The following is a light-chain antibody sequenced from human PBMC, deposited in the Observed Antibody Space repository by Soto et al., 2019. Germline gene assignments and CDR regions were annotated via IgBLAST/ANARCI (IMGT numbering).Light chain of an antibody. Sequence: EIVLTQSPGTLSVSPGERATLSCRASQTISSNYLDWSQQKPGQAPSLLIYGASSRATGIPDRFSGSGSGTDFTLTISRLEPEDSAIYYCQQYVSWTFGQGTKVEIK. V-gene: IGKV3-20*01. CDR2: GAS. CDR3: QQYVSWT. J-gene: IGKJ1*01. CDR1: QTISSNY.